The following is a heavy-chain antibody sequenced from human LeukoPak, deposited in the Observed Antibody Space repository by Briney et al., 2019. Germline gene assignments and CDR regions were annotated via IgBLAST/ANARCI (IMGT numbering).Heavy chain of an antibody. Sequence: GGSLRLSCAASGFTFSSYAMSWVRQAPGKGLEWVSAISGSGGSAYYADSVKGRFTISRDNSKNTLYLQMNSLRAEDTAVYYCAKEYDIVVVPAVAFDYWGQGTLVTVSS. CDR3: AKEYDIVVVPAVAFDY. CDR1: GFTFSSYA. J-gene: IGHJ4*02. V-gene: IGHV3-23*01. CDR2: ISGSGGSA. D-gene: IGHD2-2*01.